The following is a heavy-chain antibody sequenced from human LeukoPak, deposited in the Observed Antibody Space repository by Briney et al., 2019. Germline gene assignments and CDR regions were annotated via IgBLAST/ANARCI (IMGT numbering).Heavy chain of an antibody. CDR3: ARALGYNYGGLLAY. CDR1: GGSVSTGEY. Sequence: SQTLSLTCTVSGGSVSTGEYWSWLRQAPGKGLEWIGYIYSSGSTYRNPSLQGRVTISVDTSKNQFSLKVTSVTAADTAVYYCARALGYNYGGLLAYWGQGTLVTVSS. J-gene: IGHJ4*02. CDR2: IYSSGST. V-gene: IGHV4-30-4*01. D-gene: IGHD5-18*01.